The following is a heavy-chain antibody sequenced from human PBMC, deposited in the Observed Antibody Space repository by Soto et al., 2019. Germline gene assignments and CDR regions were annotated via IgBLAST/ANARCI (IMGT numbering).Heavy chain of an antibody. CDR1: GGRISSGGYY. D-gene: IGHD5-18*01. J-gene: IGHJ4*02. CDR2: IYSSGST. V-gene: IGHV4-31*03. Sequence: SETLSLTCTVSGGRISSGGYYWSWIRQHPGKGLEWIGYIYSSGSTYYNPSLKSRINISVDASKNQFSLKLSSVTAADTAVYYCARVERGISYPWGQGTLVTVSS. CDR3: ARVERGISYP.